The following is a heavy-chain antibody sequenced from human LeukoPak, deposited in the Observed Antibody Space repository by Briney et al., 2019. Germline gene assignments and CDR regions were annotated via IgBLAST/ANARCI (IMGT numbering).Heavy chain of an antibody. CDR1: GGSFSGYY. V-gene: IGHV4-34*01. CDR3: ARVGTIFGEWPGY. D-gene: IGHD3-3*01. J-gene: IGHJ4*02. CDR2: INHSGST. Sequence: SETLSLTCAVYGGSFSGYYWSWIRQPPGKGLEWIGEINHSGSTNYNPSLKSRVTISVDTSKNQFSLKLSSVTAADTAVYYCARVGTIFGEWPGYWGQGTLVTVSS.